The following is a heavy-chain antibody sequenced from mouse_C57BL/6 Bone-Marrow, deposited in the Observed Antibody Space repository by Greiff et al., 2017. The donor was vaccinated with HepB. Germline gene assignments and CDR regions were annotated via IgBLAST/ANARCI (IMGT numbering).Heavy chain of an antibody. V-gene: IGHV1-5*01. CDR3: TGLIYYYGRKYFDD. Sequence: EVQLQESGTVLARPGASVKMSCKTSGYTFTSYWMHWVKQRPGQGLEWIGAIYPGNSDTSYNQKFKGKAKLTAVTSASTAYMELSSLTNEDSAVYYCTGLIYYYGRKYFDDWGTGTTVTVSS. CDR1: GYTFTSYW. CDR2: IYPGNSDT. D-gene: IGHD1-1*01. J-gene: IGHJ1*03.